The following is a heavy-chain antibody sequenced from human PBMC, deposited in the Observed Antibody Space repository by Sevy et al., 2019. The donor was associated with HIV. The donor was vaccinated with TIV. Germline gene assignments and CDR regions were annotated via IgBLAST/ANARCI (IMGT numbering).Heavy chain of an antibody. Sequence: ASVKVSCKVSGYTFTNYDINWVRQATGQGLEWMGWMNPNSGNIGYAQKFQGRVTMTRNTSISTAYMELSSLRSEDTAVYYCARGTVLLGIVVVPAARGWFDPWGQGTLVTVSS. J-gene: IGHJ5*02. CDR2: MNPNSGNI. D-gene: IGHD2-2*03. CDR1: GYTFTNYD. CDR3: ARGTVLLGIVVVPAARGWFDP. V-gene: IGHV1-8*01.